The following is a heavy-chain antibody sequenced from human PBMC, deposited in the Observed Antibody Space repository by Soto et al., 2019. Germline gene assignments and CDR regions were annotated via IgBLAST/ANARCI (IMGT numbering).Heavy chain of an antibody. J-gene: IGHJ4*02. CDR1: GYTFTNFG. CDR3: ARGGPPIDY. V-gene: IGHV1-18*01. Sequence: QVHLVQSGAEVKKPGASVKVSCTASGYTFTNFGISWVRQAPGQGLEWMGWISAYNGNTNYAQKFQGRVTMTTDTSTNTAYVDVRSLSADDTAVYYCARGGPPIDYWGQGTLVTVSS. CDR2: ISAYNGNT.